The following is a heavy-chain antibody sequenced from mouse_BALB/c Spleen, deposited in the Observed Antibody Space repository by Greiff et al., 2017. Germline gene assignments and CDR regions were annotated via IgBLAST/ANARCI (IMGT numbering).Heavy chain of an antibody. V-gene: IGHV14-3*02. J-gene: IGHJ3*01. D-gene: IGHD1-1*01. CDR2: IDPANGNT. CDR1: GFNIKDTY. CDR3: ASPYYYGSSPAY. Sequence: VQLKESGAELVKPGASVKLSCTASGFNIKDTYMHWVKQRPEQGLEWIGRIDPANGNTKYDPKFQGKATITADTSSNTAYLQLSSLTSEDTAVYYCASPYYYGSSPAYWGQGTLVTVSA.